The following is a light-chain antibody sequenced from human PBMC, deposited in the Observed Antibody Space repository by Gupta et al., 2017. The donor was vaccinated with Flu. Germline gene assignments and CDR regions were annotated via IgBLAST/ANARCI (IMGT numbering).Light chain of an antibody. J-gene: IGLJ2*01. CDR1: SSDVGRYNY. V-gene: IGLV2-14*01. Sequence: GQSITISGTGTSSDVGRYNYLSWYQHHPGKAPKLVIFEVRKRPSGGSNRFSGSKSANTASLTIAGLQPEDEDYYYCYSFGSTRAFGGGTKLTVL. CDR3: YSFGSTRA. CDR2: EVR.